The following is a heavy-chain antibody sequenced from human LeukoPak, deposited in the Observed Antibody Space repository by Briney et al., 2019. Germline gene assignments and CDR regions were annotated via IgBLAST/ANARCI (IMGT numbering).Heavy chain of an antibody. D-gene: IGHD6-13*01. Sequence: GGSLRLSCAAPGFDFSSNWMHWVRHAPGQGLVWVAIISYDGSSAYYADSVKGRFTISRDNAKNTLYLQMNSLRDEDTAVYYCARDSSDTSSWPYYCDYWGQGTLVTVSS. CDR1: GFDFSSNW. CDR2: ISYDGSSA. J-gene: IGHJ4*02. V-gene: IGHV3-30-3*01. CDR3: ARDSSDTSSWPYYCDY.